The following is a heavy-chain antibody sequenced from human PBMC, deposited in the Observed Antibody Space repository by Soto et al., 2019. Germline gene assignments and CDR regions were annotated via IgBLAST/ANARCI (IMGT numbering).Heavy chain of an antibody. CDR2: IDPSDSYT. V-gene: IGHV5-10-1*01. Sequence: PGESLKISCKGSGYSFTSYWISWVRQMPGKGLEWMGRIDPSDSYTNYSPSFQGHVTISADKSISTAYLQWSSLKASDTAMYYCASRTNRDYYDSSGYYYGGAFDIWGQGKMVTVSS. CDR1: GYSFTSYW. J-gene: IGHJ3*02. CDR3: ASRTNRDYYDSSGYYYGGAFDI. D-gene: IGHD3-22*01.